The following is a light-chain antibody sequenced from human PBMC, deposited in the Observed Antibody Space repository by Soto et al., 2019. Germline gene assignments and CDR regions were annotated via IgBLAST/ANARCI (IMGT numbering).Light chain of an antibody. Sequence: QSVLTQPPSVPGAPGQRVTISCTGTSSNIGAGYDVHWYQQLPGTAPKLLIYVNNNRPSGVPDRFSGSKSGTSASLAITGLQAEDEADYYCQSYDSSLSEVFGTGTKVTVL. J-gene: IGLJ1*01. CDR2: VNN. V-gene: IGLV1-40*01. CDR3: QSYDSSLSEV. CDR1: SSNIGAGYD.